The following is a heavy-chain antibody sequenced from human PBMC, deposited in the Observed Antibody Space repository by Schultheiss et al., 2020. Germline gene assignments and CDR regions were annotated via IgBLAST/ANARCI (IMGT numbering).Heavy chain of an antibody. CDR3: ARELSYDSSGYSFDY. V-gene: IGHV4-30-4*01. J-gene: IGHJ4*02. CDR2: IYYSGST. D-gene: IGHD3-22*01. Sequence: SETLSLTCTVSGGSISSGDYYWSWIRQPPGKGLEWIGYIYYSGSTYYNPSLKSRVTISVDTSKNQFSLKLSSVTAADTAVYYCARELSYDSSGYSFDYWGQGTLVNGYS. CDR1: GGSISSGDYY.